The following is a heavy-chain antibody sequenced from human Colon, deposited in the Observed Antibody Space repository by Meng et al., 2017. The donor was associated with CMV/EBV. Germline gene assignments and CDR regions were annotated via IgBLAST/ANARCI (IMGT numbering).Heavy chain of an antibody. D-gene: IGHD6-19*01. CDR3: ARDSVKYSSPSHGMDV. CDR1: GFALDGYA. Sequence: SLKISCAASGFALDGYAMHWVRQAPGKGLEWVAGIKWNGDSSYADSVKGRFTVSRDNAKNSLYLQMNRLRAEDTALYYCARDSVKYSSPSHGMDVWGQGTTVTVSS. V-gene: IGHV3-9*01. J-gene: IGHJ6*02. CDR2: IKWNGDS.